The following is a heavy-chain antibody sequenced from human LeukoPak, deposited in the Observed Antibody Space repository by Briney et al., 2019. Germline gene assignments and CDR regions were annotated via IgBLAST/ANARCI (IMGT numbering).Heavy chain of an antibody. CDR1: GFTFSDYY. V-gene: IGHV3-7*01. CDR3: ARASGSSYAPPPGY. D-gene: IGHD1-26*01. CDR2: IKQDGSEK. J-gene: IGHJ4*02. Sequence: PGGSLRLSCAASGFTFSDYYMSWVRQAPGKGLEWVANIKQDGSEKYYVDSVKGRFTISRDNAKNSLYLQMNSLRAEDTAVYYCARASGSSYAPPPGYWGQGTLVTVSS.